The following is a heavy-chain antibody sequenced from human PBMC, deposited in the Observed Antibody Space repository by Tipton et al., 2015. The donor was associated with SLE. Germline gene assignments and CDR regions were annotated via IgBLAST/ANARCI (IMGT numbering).Heavy chain of an antibody. CDR3: ARRPQDCSDSTCNPFDY. J-gene: IGHJ4*02. D-gene: IGHD2-15*01. CDR2: VNSKSGGI. CDR1: GYTFTAYY. Sequence: QVQLVQSGAEVRKPGASVKVSCKASGYTFTAYYIHWVRQAPGQGLEWMGRVNSKSGGINYAQKFQGRVTMTRDTSVSTAYMELTRLRSDDTAVYYCARRPQDCSDSTCNPFDYWGQGTLVTVSS. V-gene: IGHV1-2*06.